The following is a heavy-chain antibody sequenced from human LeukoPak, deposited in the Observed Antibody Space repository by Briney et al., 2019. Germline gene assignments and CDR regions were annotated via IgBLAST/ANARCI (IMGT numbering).Heavy chain of an antibody. J-gene: IGHJ4*02. Sequence: GGSLRLSCAASGFTFSDYYMSWIRQAPGKGLEWVSYISSSGSTIYYADSVKGRFTISRDNSKNTLYLQMNSLRAEDTAVYYCARTLIEYSVSSCYFDYWGQGTLVTVSS. CDR2: ISSSGSTI. CDR3: ARTLIEYSVSSCYFDY. V-gene: IGHV3-11*04. D-gene: IGHD6-6*01. CDR1: GFTFSDYY.